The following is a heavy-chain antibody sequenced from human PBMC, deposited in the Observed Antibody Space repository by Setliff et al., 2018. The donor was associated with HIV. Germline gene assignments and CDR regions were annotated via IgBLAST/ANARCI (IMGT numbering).Heavy chain of an antibody. V-gene: IGHV4-61*02. CDR3: ARRSDWFDP. CDR1: GGSISSGSYY. CDR2: IYTSGST. Sequence: SETLSLTCTVSGGSISSGSYYWSWIRQPAGKGLEWIGRIYTSGSTNYNPSLKSRVTISVDTSKNQFSLKLRSVTAADTAVYFCARRSDWFDPWGQGTLVTVSS. J-gene: IGHJ5*02.